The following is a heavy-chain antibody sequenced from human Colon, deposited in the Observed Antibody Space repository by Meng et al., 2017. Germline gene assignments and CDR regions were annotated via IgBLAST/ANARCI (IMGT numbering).Heavy chain of an antibody. J-gene: IGHJ5*02. CDR2: IYYSGST. CDR3: ARDRKHYGERGWFDP. Sequence: QVQLPEPVPGLVQPSQTLSLTCTVSGGSISSGDYYWSWIRQPPGKGLEWIRYIYYSGSTYSNASLKSRVTISIDRSKNQFSLKLSSVTAADTAVYYCARDRKHYGERGWFDPWGQGTLVTVSS. CDR1: GGSISSGDYY. D-gene: IGHD4-17*01. V-gene: IGHV4-30-4*01.